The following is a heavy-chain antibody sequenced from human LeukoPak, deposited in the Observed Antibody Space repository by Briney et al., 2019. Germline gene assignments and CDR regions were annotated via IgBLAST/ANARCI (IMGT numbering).Heavy chain of an antibody. CDR2: IYHSGTT. CDR3: SRLSHVAGAPKVSWFDP. J-gene: IGHJ5*02. CDR1: AYSISDGWV. Sequence: PSETLSLTCTVSAYSISDGWVWGMIRQPPGKGLEWIGSIYHSGTTYYSPSLKSRVTMSVDTSNNQFSLKLTSVTAADTAMYYCSRLSHVAGAPKVSWFDPWGQGTLVTVSS. D-gene: IGHD1-26*01. V-gene: IGHV4-38-2*02.